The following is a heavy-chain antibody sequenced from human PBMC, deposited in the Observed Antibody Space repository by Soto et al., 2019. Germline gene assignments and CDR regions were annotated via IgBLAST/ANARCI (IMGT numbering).Heavy chain of an antibody. CDR1: GFSLSTSGVG. D-gene: IGHD4-17*01. Sequence: QITLKESGPTLVKPTQTLTLTCTFSGFSLSTSGVGVGWIRQPPGKALEWLALLYWDDHKRYSPSLRNRLTITKHTSKNQVVLTMTNMEPVDTATYYCAHHDYDDLGDGFDIWGQGTMVTVSS. J-gene: IGHJ3*02. CDR3: AHHDYDDLGDGFDI. V-gene: IGHV2-5*02. CDR2: LYWDDHK.